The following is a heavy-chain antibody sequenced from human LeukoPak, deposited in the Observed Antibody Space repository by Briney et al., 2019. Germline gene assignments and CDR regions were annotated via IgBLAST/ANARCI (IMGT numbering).Heavy chain of an antibody. CDR2: ISSGSTTI. D-gene: IGHD6-25*01. CDR1: GFTFSSYS. V-gene: IGHV3-48*01. CDR3: ARVSSGSVPYFDY. J-gene: IGHJ4*02. Sequence: GGSLRLSCAASGFTFSSYSTYWVRQAPGKGLEWVSYISSGSTTIFHADSVKGRFTISRDNAKNSLYLQMNSLRAEDTAVYYCARVSSGSVPYFDYWGQGTLVTVSS.